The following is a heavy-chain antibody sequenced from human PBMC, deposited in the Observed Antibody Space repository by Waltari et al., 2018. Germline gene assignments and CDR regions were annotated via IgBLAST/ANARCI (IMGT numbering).Heavy chain of an antibody. D-gene: IGHD5-12*01. CDR2: ISFDGTTK. Sequence: QVQLVESGGGVVQPGGSLRLSCAASGFSLSSYAIFWVRQAPGKGLGWVSLISFDGTTKNHADSVRGRFTISRDSSKVYLEMNSLRPEDTAIYYCARGPGGYSGFFDYWGQGILVTVSS. CDR1: GFSLSSYA. CDR3: ARGPGGYSGFFDY. J-gene: IGHJ4*02. V-gene: IGHV3-30*03.